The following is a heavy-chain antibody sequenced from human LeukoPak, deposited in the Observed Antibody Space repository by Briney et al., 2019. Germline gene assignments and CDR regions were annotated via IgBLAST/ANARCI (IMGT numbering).Heavy chain of an antibody. CDR1: GGTFSSYT. V-gene: IGHV1-69*02. CDR2: IIPILGIT. D-gene: IGHD1-7*01. CDR3: ARAVGNYDWFDP. Sequence: ASVKVSCKASGGTFSSYTINWARQAPGQGLEWMGRIIPILGITNYAQRFQGRVTITADKSTSTVYMELSSLRSEDTAVYYCARAVGNYDWFDPWGQGTLVTVSS. J-gene: IGHJ5*02.